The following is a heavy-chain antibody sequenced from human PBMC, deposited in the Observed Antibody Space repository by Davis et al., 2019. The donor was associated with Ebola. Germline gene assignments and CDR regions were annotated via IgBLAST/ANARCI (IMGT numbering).Heavy chain of an antibody. J-gene: IGHJ6*02. D-gene: IGHD3-10*01. V-gene: IGHV3-74*01. CDR3: AKGPFSGSYYNYYYYGMDV. CDR2: ISSDGGST. Sequence: GESLKISCAASGFTFTTYWMHWVRQAPGKGLVWVSRISSDGGSTTYADSVKGRFTISRDNAKNTLYLQMNSLRAEDTAVYYCAKGPFSGSYYNYYYYGMDVWGQGTTVTVSS. CDR1: GFTFTTYW.